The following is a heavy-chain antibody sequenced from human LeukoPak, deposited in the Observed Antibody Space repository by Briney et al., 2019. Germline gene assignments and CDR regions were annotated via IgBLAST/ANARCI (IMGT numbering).Heavy chain of an antibody. CDR1: GGSISSYY. CDR3: ARDPNRQYYYGLGSRYGMDV. Sequence: SSETLSLTCTVSGGSISSYYWSWIRQPAGKGLEWIGRIYTSGSTNYNPSLKSRVTMSVDTSKNQFSLKLSSVTAADTAVYYCARDPNRQYYYGLGSRYGMDVWGQGTTVTVSS. J-gene: IGHJ6*02. D-gene: IGHD3-10*01. V-gene: IGHV4-4*07. CDR2: IYTSGST.